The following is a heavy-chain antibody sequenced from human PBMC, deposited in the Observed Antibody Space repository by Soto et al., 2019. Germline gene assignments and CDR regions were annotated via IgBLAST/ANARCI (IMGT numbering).Heavy chain of an antibody. CDR3: ARVLHDYGDYDYFDY. V-gene: IGHV4-31*03. CDR2: IYYSGST. CDR1: GGSISSGGYY. J-gene: IGHJ4*02. D-gene: IGHD4-17*01. Sequence: SETLSLTCTVSGGSISSGGYYWSWIRQHPGKGLEWVGNIYYSGSTYYNPSLKSRVTISLDTSKNQLSPQLSSVAAADTAVYYCARVLHDYGDYDYFDYWGQGTLVTVSS.